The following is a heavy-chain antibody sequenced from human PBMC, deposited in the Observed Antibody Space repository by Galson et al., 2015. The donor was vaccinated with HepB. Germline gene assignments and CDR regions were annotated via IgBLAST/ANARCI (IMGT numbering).Heavy chain of an antibody. CDR2: IYSGGST. J-gene: IGHJ1*01. D-gene: IGHD6-19*01. Sequence: SLRLSCAASGFTVSGNSMGWVRQAPGKGLEWVSLIYSGGSTFYADSVKGRFTISRDNSKNTLCLQMNSLRAEDTAVYYCARVELAGTEYFPEWGQGTLVTVSS. CDR3: ARVELAGTEYFPE. V-gene: IGHV3-66*01. CDR1: GFTVSGNS.